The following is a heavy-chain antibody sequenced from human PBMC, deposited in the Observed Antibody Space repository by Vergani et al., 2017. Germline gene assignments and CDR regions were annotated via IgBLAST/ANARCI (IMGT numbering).Heavy chain of an antibody. Sequence: EVQLVESGGGLVNPGGCLTLSCVASGFSLSTYTFNWVRQAPGGGLEWVSGISGSGVSAYYTDSVKGRFTISRDNAKNSLYLQMNSLRAEDTAVYYCARDYYDSSPRSLWGASDYYYYYMDVWGKGTTVTVSS. CDR2: ISGSGVSA. CDR1: GFSLSTYT. CDR3: ARDYYDSSPRSLWGASDYYYYYMDV. D-gene: IGHD3-22*01. V-gene: IGHV3-21*01. J-gene: IGHJ6*03.